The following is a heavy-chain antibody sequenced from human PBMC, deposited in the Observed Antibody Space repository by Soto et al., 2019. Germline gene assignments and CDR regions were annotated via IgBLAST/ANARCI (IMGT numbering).Heavy chain of an antibody. V-gene: IGHV4-61*08. D-gene: IGHD4-17*01. CDR1: GDSVSSGAYY. CDR3: ARVSGYDYGDWATYYFDY. Sequence: PSETLSLTCSVSGDSVSSGAYYWSWIRQPPGKGLEWIGYVYYSGSTSYNPSLETGVTISVDTSKNQFSLKLTSVTAADTAVYYCARVSGYDYGDWATYYFDYWGQGTLVTVSS. CDR2: VYYSGST. J-gene: IGHJ4*02.